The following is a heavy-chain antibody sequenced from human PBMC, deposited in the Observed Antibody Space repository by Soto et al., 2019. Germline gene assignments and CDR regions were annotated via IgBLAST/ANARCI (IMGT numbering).Heavy chain of an antibody. D-gene: IGHD4-17*01. J-gene: IGHJ6*02. Sequence: SETLSLTCAVSGYSIGNTYYWGWIRQPPGKGLEWIGNIYHSGTTYYNPSLESRVTISVDTSNNQFSLKLSSVTAADTAVYYCARAFHGEYAAHYYGMDVWGQGTTVT. CDR1: GYSIGNTYY. CDR3: ARAFHGEYAAHYYGMDV. V-gene: IGHV4-38-2*01. CDR2: IYHSGTT.